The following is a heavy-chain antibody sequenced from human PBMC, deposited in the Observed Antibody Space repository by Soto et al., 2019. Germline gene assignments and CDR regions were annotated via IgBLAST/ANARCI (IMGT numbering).Heavy chain of an antibody. J-gene: IGHJ6*02. Sequence: QVQLVESGGGVVQPGRSLRLSCAASGFTFSSYGMHWVRQAPGKGLEWVAVIWYDGSNKYYADSVKGRFTISRDNSKNTLYLQMNSLRAEDTAVYYCARDVEAARHYYGMDVWGQGTTVTVSS. CDR3: ARDVEAARHYYGMDV. CDR1: GFTFSSYG. D-gene: IGHD6-6*01. CDR2: IWYDGSNK. V-gene: IGHV3-33*01.